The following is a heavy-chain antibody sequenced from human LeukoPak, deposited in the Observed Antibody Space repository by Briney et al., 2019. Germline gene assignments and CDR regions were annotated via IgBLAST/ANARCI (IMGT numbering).Heavy chain of an antibody. CDR3: ARDQALYFSYGDY. J-gene: IGHJ4*02. D-gene: IGHD2/OR15-2a*01. CDR2: IFYDGSNK. V-gene: IGHV3-33*01. CDR1: GFTFSNYG. Sequence: GRSLRLSCAASGFTFSNYGMHWVRQTPGKGLEWLAAIFYDGSNKYYADTAKGRFTISRDNSKNTLYLQVSSLRAEDTAVYYCARDQALYFSYGDYWGQGTLVTVSS.